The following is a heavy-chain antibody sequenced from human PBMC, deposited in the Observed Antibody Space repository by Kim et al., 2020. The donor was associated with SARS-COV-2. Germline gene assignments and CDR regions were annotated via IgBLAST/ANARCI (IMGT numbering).Heavy chain of an antibody. CDR2: IIPILGIA. J-gene: IGHJ4*02. CDR1: GGTFSSYA. Sequence: SVKVSCKASGGTFSSYAISWVRQAPGQGLEWMGRIIPILGIANYAQKFQGRVTITADKSTSTAYMELSSLRSEDTAVYYCARDEVVPAAIHLDYWGQGTLVTVSS. CDR3: ARDEVVPAAIHLDY. V-gene: IGHV1-69*04. D-gene: IGHD2-2*01.